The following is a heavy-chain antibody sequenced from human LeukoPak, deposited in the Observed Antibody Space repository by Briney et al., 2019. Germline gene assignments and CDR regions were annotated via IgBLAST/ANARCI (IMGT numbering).Heavy chain of an antibody. CDR2: IYTSGST. J-gene: IGHJ5*02. V-gene: IGHV4-61*02. Sequence: SETLSLTCTVSGGSISSGSYYWSWIRQPAGKGLEWIGRIYTSGSTNYNPSLKSRVTISVDTSKNQFSLKLSSVTAADTAVYYCARFPYSSGWANWFDPWGQGTLVTVSS. CDR1: GGSISSGSYY. D-gene: IGHD6-19*01. CDR3: ARFPYSSGWANWFDP.